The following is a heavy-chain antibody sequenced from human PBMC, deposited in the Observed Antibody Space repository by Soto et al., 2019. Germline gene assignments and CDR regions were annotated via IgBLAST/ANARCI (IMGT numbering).Heavy chain of an antibody. V-gene: IGHV3-33*01. D-gene: IGHD2-2*02. Sequence: PGGSLRLSCAASGFTFSSYGMHWVRQAPGKGLEWGAVIWYDGSKKYYADSVKGRFTISRDNSKNTLYLQMNSLRAEDTAVYYCAREPKRSSTRFYNGGAKYGMDVWGQGTKVTDFS. J-gene: IGHJ6*02. CDR1: GFTFSSYG. CDR3: AREPKRSSTRFYNGGAKYGMDV. CDR2: IWYDGSKK.